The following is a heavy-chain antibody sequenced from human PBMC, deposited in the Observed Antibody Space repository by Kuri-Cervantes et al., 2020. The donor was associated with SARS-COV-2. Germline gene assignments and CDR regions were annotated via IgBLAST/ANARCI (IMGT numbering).Heavy chain of an antibody. D-gene: IGHD3-22*01. CDR3: ARQLYYYDSRSHLRGSLDL. CDR2: IYASGST. CDR1: GSSISSSNYY. J-gene: IGHJ2*01. Sequence: SETLSLTCTVSGSSISSSNYYWNWIRQPAGKGLEWIGYIYASGSTNYNPSLKSRVTLSADTSKNQFSLKLTSVTAADTALYYCARQLYYYDSRSHLRGSLDLWGRGAQVTVSS. V-gene: IGHV4-61*09.